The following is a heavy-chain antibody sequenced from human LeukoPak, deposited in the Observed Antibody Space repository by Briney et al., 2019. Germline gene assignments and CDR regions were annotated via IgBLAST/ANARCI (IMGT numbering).Heavy chain of an antibody. D-gene: IGHD2-21*02. CDR2: ISGSGGST. CDR3: AKDRHAHIVVVTATSRGH. V-gene: IGHV3-23*01. Sequence: GGSLRLSCAASGFTFSSYAMSWVRQAPGKGLEWVSAISGSGGSTYYADSVKGRFTISRDNSKNTLYLQMNSLRAEDTAVYYCAKDRHAHIVVVTATSRGHWGQGTLVAVSS. J-gene: IGHJ4*02. CDR1: GFTFSSYA.